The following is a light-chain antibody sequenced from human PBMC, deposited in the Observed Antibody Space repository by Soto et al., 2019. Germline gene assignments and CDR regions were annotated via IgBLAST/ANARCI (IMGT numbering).Light chain of an antibody. Sequence: QSALIQPASVSGSPGQSITISCTGTSSDVGAYNYVSWYQQHPGKAPKLIIYEVSNRPSGVSNHFSGSKSGNTASLTISGLQAEDEADYYCSSYTSSSTYVFGAGTKVTVL. CDR3: SSYTSSSTYV. V-gene: IGLV2-14*01. J-gene: IGLJ1*01. CDR2: EVS. CDR1: SSDVGAYNY.